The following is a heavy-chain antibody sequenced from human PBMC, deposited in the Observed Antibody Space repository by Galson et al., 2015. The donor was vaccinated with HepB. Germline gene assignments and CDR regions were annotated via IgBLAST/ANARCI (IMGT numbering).Heavy chain of an antibody. D-gene: IGHD3-10*01. CDR1: GYTFTDYY. Sequence: SVKVSCKASGYTFTDYYIHWVRQAPGQGLEWMGWINPNSGGSNYAQKFQGRVTMTRDTSIITAYMELSRLRSDDTAVYYCARGRITMVRGVVPYFDFWGQGTQVIVSA. CDR3: ARGRITMVRGVVPYFDF. V-gene: IGHV1-2*02. J-gene: IGHJ4*02. CDR2: INPNSGGS.